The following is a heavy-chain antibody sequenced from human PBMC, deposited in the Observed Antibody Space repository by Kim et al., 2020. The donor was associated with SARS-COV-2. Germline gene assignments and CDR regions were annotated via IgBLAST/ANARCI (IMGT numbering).Heavy chain of an antibody. CDR1: GGSISSSSYY. CDR2: IYYSGST. D-gene: IGHD3-10*01. Sequence: SQTLSLTCTVSGGSISSSSYYWGWIRQPPGKGLEWIGSIYYSGSTYYNPSLKSRVTISVDTSKNQFSLKLSSVTAADTAVYYCARVPEFSYYYGSGHHSGWFDPWGQGTLVTVSS. V-gene: IGHV4-39*07. CDR3: ARVPEFSYYYGSGHHSGWFDP. J-gene: IGHJ5*02.